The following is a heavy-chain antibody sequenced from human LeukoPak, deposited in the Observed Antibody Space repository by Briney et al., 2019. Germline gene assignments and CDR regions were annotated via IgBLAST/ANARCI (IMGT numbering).Heavy chain of an antibody. CDR1: GGSFSGYY. J-gene: IGHJ6*02. CDR3: ARGVPLWSGSPYYYGMDV. CDR2: INHSGST. V-gene: IGHV4-34*01. D-gene: IGHD3-3*01. Sequence: SETLSLTCAVYGGSFSGYYWSWIRQPPGRGLEWIGEINHSGSTNYNPSLKSRVTISVDTSKNQFSLKLSSVTAADTAVYYCARGVPLWSGSPYYYGMDVWGQGTTVTVSS.